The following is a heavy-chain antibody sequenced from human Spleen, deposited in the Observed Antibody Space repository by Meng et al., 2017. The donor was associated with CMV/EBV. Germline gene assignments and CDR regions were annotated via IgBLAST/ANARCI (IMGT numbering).Heavy chain of an antibody. J-gene: IGHJ4*02. D-gene: IGHD2-8*01. V-gene: IGHV5-51*01. Sequence: GESLKISCKGSGYNFAHYWIGWVRQMPRKGLEWMGIIYPGDSDTRYSPSFQGQVTISADKSFSTAYLQWSSLKASDTAMYYCARQGDCTSTDCRGGLDYWGQGTLVTVS. CDR3: ARQGDCTSTDCRGGLDY. CDR2: IYPGDSDT. CDR1: GYNFAHYW.